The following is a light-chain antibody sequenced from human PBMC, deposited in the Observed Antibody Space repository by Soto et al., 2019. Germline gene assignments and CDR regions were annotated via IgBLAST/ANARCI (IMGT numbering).Light chain of an antibody. Sequence: EIVLTQSPATLSLSPGERATLSCRASQSVSSYLAWYQQKPGQAPRLLIYDASNRATGIPARFSRSGSGTDFTLTISSLEPEDFAVYYCQQRSNWLLTFGGGIKVEIK. CDR1: QSVSSY. V-gene: IGKV3-11*01. CDR2: DAS. CDR3: QQRSNWLLT. J-gene: IGKJ4*01.